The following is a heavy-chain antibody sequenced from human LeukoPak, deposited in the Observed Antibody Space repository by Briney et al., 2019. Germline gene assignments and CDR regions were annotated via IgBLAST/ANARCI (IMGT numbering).Heavy chain of an antibody. D-gene: IGHD2-21*02. CDR2: ISGSGGST. CDR3: AKDVLFVLVTGDDAFDI. V-gene: IGHV3-23*01. CDR1: GFTFSSYG. Sequence: GGSVGLPCASSGFTFSSYGMSWVRQAPGKGLEWVSTISGSGGSTYYADSVRGRFTISRDNSKNMLYVQMRSLRAEDAAVYYCAKDVLFVLVTGDDAFDIWGQGTMVTVSS. J-gene: IGHJ3*02.